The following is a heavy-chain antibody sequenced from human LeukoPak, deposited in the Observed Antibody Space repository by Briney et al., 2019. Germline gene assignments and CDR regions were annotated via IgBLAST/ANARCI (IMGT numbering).Heavy chain of an antibody. J-gene: IGHJ5*02. CDR1: GYSFPTYW. D-gene: IGHD3-22*01. Sequence: GESLKISCKGSGYSFPTYWIGWVRQMPGKGLESVGFIYPGDSDTRYSPSFQGQVTISADRSISTAYLQWTSLKASDTAMYYCAKEKGGYYDSSGYHPNWFDPWGQGTLVTVSS. CDR3: AKEKGGYYDSSGYHPNWFDP. V-gene: IGHV5-51*01. CDR2: IYPGDSDT.